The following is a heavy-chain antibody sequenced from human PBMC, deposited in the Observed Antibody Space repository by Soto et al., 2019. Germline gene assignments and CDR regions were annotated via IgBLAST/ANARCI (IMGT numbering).Heavy chain of an antibody. V-gene: IGHV3-30-3*01. Sequence: TGGSLRLSCAASGFTFSSYAMHWVRQAPGKGLEWVAVISYDGSNKYYADSVKGRFTISRDNSKNTLYLQMNSLRAEDTAVYYCARDFGDFYYYYYGMDVWGQGTTVTVS. CDR1: GFTFSSYA. D-gene: IGHD4-17*01. J-gene: IGHJ6*02. CDR2: ISYDGSNK. CDR3: ARDFGDFYYYYYGMDV.